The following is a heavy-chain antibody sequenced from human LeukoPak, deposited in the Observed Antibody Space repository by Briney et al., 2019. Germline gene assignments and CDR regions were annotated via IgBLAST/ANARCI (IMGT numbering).Heavy chain of an antibody. CDR2: ISASGGST. J-gene: IGHJ4*02. V-gene: IGHV3-23*01. D-gene: IGHD3-10*01. Sequence: GGSLRLSCAASGFTLSSYAMSWVRQAPGKGLEWVSSISASGGSTNYADSVQGRFTISRDNSKNTVYLQMNSLRAEDTAVYYCAKGSDLWFGETWGQGTLVTVSS. CDR1: GFTLSSYA. CDR3: AKGSDLWFGET.